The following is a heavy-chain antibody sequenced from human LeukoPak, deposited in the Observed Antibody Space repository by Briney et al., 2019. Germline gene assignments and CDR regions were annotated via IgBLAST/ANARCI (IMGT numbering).Heavy chain of an antibody. D-gene: IGHD6-13*01. CDR3: ARVGIGRWFDP. CDR1: GGSISSYY. V-gene: IGHV4-59*01. J-gene: IGHJ5*02. CDR2: IYYSGST. Sequence: SETLSLTCTVSGGSISSYYWSWIRQPPGRGLEWIGYIYYSGSTNYNPSLKSRVTISVDTSKNQFSLKLSSVTAADTAVYYCARVGIGRWFDPWGQGTLVTVSS.